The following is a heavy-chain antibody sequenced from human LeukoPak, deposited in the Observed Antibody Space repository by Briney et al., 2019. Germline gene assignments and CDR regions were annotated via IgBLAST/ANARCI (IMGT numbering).Heavy chain of an antibody. J-gene: IGHJ4*02. Sequence: GGSLRLSCAASGFTFTTYWMSWVRQAPGKGLEWVANIKEDGSEKYYVDSVKGRFTISRDNAKDSLFLQMNSLRAEDTAVYYCARLYYYGSGSYTRPLDYWGQGTLVTVSS. CDR3: ARLYYYGSGSYTRPLDY. CDR1: GFTFTTYW. CDR2: IKEDGSEK. V-gene: IGHV3-7*04. D-gene: IGHD3-10*01.